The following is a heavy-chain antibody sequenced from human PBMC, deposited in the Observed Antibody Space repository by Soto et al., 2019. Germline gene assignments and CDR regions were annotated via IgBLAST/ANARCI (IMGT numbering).Heavy chain of an antibody. CDR2: ISAYNGNT. J-gene: IGHJ4*02. CDR3: ARVLSEGYDFWSGSPYYFDY. D-gene: IGHD3-3*01. CDR1: GYTFTSYG. V-gene: IGHV1-18*01. Sequence: ASVKVSCKASGYTFTSYGIIWVRQAPGQGLEWMGWISAYNGNTNYAQKLQGRVTMNTDTSTSTAYMELRSLRSDDTAVYYCARVLSEGYDFWSGSPYYFDYWGQGTLVTVSS.